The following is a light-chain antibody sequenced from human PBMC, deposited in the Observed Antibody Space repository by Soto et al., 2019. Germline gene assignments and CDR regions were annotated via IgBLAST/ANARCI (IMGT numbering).Light chain of an antibody. Sequence: QSALTQPASVSGSPGQSIIISCTGTSSDVGGYRYVSWFQHHPGKAPKLIIYEVSNRPSGISDRFSGSKSGNTASLTISGLQAEDEADYYCNSYTSTTPYVFGTGTKVTVL. CDR1: SSDVGGYRY. CDR2: EVS. V-gene: IGLV2-14*01. CDR3: NSYTSTTPYV. J-gene: IGLJ1*01.